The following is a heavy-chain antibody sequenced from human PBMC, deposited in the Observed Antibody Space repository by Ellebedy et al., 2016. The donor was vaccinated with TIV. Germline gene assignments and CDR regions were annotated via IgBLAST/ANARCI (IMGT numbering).Heavy chain of an antibody. Sequence: GESLKISCAASGFTVSSNYMSWVRQAQGKGLEWVSSISSSSSYIYYADSVKGRFTISRYNAKNSLYLQMNSLRAEDTAVYYCAKATKGYSYGLDAFDIWGQGTMVTVSS. CDR3: AKATKGYSYGLDAFDI. J-gene: IGHJ3*02. CDR2: ISSSSSYI. D-gene: IGHD5-18*01. V-gene: IGHV3-21*01. CDR1: GFTVSSNY.